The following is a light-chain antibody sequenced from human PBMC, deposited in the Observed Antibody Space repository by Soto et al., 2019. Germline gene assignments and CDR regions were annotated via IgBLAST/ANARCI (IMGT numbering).Light chain of an antibody. V-gene: IGLV2-14*01. CDR3: SSYASSSTGV. CDR2: EVS. Sequence: QSALTQPASVSGSPGQSITISCTGTSIDVGGYNYVSWYQQHPGKAPKLMIYEVSNRPSGVSDRFSGSKSGNTASLTISGLQAEDEADYYCSSYASSSTGVFGTGTKLTVL. J-gene: IGLJ1*01. CDR1: SIDVGGYNY.